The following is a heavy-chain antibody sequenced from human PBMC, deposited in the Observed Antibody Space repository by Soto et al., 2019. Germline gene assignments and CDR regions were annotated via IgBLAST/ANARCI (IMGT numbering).Heavy chain of an antibody. V-gene: IGHV4-59*01. J-gene: IGHJ5*02. CDR1: GGSIRKYY. Sequence: SETLSITCTVSGGSIRKYYWSWIRPPPGKXLEWIGYIYYSGSTNHNPSLKSRVTISVDTSKNQFSLKLSSMTAADTAVYYCARSGSRYCSGANCQTGKGFDPWGQGTLVTVSS. CDR2: IYYSGST. D-gene: IGHD2-15*01. CDR3: ARSGSRYCSGANCQTGKGFDP.